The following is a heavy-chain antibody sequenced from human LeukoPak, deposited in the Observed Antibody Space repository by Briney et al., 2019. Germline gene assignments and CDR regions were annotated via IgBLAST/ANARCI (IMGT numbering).Heavy chain of an antibody. CDR2: IYTSGST. D-gene: IGHD3-3*01. Sequence: SETLSLTCAVYGGSFSGYYWSWIRQPAGKGLEWIGRIYTSGSTNYNPSLKSRVTMSVDTSKNQFSLKLSSVTAADTAVYYCARTDLWSGYLHFDYWGQGTLVTVSS. CDR1: GGSFSGYY. V-gene: IGHV4-59*10. J-gene: IGHJ4*02. CDR3: ARTDLWSGYLHFDY.